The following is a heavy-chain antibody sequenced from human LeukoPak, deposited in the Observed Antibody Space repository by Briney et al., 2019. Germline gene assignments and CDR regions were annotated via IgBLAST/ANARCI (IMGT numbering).Heavy chain of an antibody. CDR1: GFTFSTYA. J-gene: IGHJ4*01. V-gene: IGHV3-23*01. D-gene: IGHD3-10*01. Sequence: PGGSLRLSCVASGFTFSTYAMSWVRQAPGKGLEWVSVISGSAGTTNYADSVKGRFTISRDNSKNTLYLQMNSLRAEDTAVYYCARGRAGNYYNHNDYWGQGTLVTVSS. CDR2: ISGSAGTT. CDR3: ARGRAGNYYNHNDY.